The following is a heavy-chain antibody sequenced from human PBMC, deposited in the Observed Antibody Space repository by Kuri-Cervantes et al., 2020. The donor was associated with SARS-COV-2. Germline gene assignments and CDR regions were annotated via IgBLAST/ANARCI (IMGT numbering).Heavy chain of an antibody. J-gene: IGHJ4*02. CDR1: GFTVSSNY. Sequence: GGSLRLSCAASGFTVSSNYMSWVRQAPGKGLEWVSVIYSGGSTYYADSVKGRFTISRDNSKNTLYLQMNSLRAEDTAVYYCTTVLETGTNVYWGQGTLVTVSS. V-gene: IGHV3-53*01. CDR3: TTVLETGTNVY. D-gene: IGHD1-7*01. CDR2: IYSGGST.